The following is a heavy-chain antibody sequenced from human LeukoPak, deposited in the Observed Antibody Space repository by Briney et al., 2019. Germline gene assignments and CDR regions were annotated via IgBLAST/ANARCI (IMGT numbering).Heavy chain of an antibody. D-gene: IGHD6-19*01. V-gene: IGHV4-39*01. CDR3: AMVKGSGWYFFYQ. Sequence: PSETLSLTCTVSDGSISSSSYYWGWIRQPPGKRLEWIGSIYYSGSTYYNPSPKSRVTISVDTSKNQFSLKLTSVTAADTAVYYCAMVKGSGWYFFYQWGQGTLVTVSS. CDR1: DGSISSSSYY. CDR2: IYYSGST. J-gene: IGHJ4*02.